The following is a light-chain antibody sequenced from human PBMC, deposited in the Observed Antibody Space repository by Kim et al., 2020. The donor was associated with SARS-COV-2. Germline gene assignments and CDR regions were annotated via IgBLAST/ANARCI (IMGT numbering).Light chain of an antibody. CDR3: QSHDTDAWV. CDR1: SGVIGSAS. J-gene: IGLJ3*02. CDR2: EDD. Sequence: GKTVTISCTRSSGVIGSASVQWHQHRPDSAPIPLIYEDDRRPSGVSSRFSASLDSSSNSASLTISGLRTDDEADCYCQSHDTDAWVFGGGTQLTVL. V-gene: IGLV6-57*03.